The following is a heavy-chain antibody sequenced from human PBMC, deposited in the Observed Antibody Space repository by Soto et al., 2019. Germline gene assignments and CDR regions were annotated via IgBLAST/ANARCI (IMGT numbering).Heavy chain of an antibody. V-gene: IGHV1-69*01. Sequence: QAQLEQSGGEVQKPGSSVKVSCKASRGAFSKFIVTWVRQAPGLGLEWVGGIIPIFGTANYAQKFQGRVTITADESTSTAYREVNNLSSHDTAVYYCEKVRYSNPMGYDYGMDAWGQGTTVTVSS. CDR3: EKVRYSNPMGYDYGMDA. CDR2: IIPIFGTA. J-gene: IGHJ6*02. CDR1: RGAFSKFI. D-gene: IGHD1-26*01.